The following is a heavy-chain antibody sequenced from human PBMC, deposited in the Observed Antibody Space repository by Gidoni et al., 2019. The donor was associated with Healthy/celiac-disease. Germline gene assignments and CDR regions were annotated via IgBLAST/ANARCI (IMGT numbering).Heavy chain of an antibody. CDR3: ARTPKPQWGFGELSDGMDG. V-gene: IGHV4-31*03. Sequence: QVQLQESGPGLVKPSQTMSLTCTVPGSSISSGGYYWRWLRPHPGNVLEWIGYSYYSGSTYYNPSLKRRVTISVDTSKNQFSLKLSSVTAADTSVYYCARTPKPQWGFGELSDGMDGWGQGTTVTVSS. J-gene: IGHJ6*02. CDR1: GSSISSGGYY. CDR2: SYYSGST. D-gene: IGHD3-10*01.